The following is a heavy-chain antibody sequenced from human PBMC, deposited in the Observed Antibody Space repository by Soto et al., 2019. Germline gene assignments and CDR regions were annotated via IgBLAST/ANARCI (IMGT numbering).Heavy chain of an antibody. Sequence: SETLSLTCAVYGGSFSGYYWSWIRQPPGKGLEWIGEINHSGSTNYNPSLKSRVTISVDTSKNQFSLKLSSVTAADTAVYYCARGRGSLYRSQTFDYWGQGTLVTVSS. D-gene: IGHD3-16*02. CDR1: GGSFSGYY. CDR3: ARGRGSLYRSQTFDY. CDR2: INHSGST. J-gene: IGHJ4*02. V-gene: IGHV4-34*01.